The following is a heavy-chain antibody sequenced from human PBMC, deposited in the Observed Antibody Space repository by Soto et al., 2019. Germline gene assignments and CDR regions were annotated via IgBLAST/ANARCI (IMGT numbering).Heavy chain of an antibody. V-gene: IGHV4-39*01. CDR2: IYYSGST. CDR3: ARRQPAREQQLVVNWFDP. D-gene: IGHD6-13*01. CDR1: GGSISSSSYY. J-gene: IGHJ5*02. Sequence: SETLSLTCTVSGGSISSSSYYWGWIRQPPGKGLEWIGSIYYSGSTYYNPSLKSRVTISVDTSKNQFSLKLSSVTAADTAVYYCARRQPAREQQLVVNWFDPWGQGTLVTVSS.